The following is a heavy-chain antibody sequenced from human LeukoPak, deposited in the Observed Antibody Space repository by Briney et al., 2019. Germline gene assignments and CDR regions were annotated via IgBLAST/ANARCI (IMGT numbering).Heavy chain of an antibody. CDR1: GGSISSSSYY. D-gene: IGHD6-19*01. V-gene: IGHV4-61*01. CDR3: ARDSSGWYRYDY. CDR2: IYYSGST. Sequence: SETLSLTCTVSGGSISSSSYYWGWIRQPPGKGLEWIGYIYYSGSTNYNPSLKSRVTISVDTSKNQFSLKLSSVTAADTAVYYCARDSSGWYRYDYWGQGTLVTVSS. J-gene: IGHJ4*02.